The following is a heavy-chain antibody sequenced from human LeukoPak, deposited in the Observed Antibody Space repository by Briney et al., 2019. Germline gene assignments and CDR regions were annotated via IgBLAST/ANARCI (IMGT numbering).Heavy chain of an antibody. V-gene: IGHV4-30-2*01. CDR3: ARGSNYDSSGYSQTHYWYFDL. J-gene: IGHJ2*01. CDR1: GGSISSGGYS. CDR2: IYHSGST. Sequence: SETLSLTCAVSGGSISSGGYSWSWIRQPPGKGLEWIGYIYHSGSTYYNPSLKSRVTISVDRSKNQFSLKLSSVTAADTAVYYCARGSNYDSSGYSQTHYWYFDLWGRGTLVTVSS. D-gene: IGHD3-22*01.